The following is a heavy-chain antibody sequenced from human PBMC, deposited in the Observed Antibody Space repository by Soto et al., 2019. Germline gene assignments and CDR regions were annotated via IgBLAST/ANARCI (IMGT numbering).Heavy chain of an antibody. CDR1: GFTFSSYA. CDR2: ISGSGGST. V-gene: IGHV3-23*01. D-gene: IGHD4-17*01. Sequence: EVQLLESGGGLVQPGGSLRLSCAASGFTFSSYAMSWVRQAPGKGLEWVSAISGSGGSTYYADSVKGRFTISRDNSKNTLYLQMNSLRAEDTAVYYCARVSLKNVYGGSLDYWGQGTLVTVSS. J-gene: IGHJ4*02. CDR3: ARVSLKNVYGGSLDY.